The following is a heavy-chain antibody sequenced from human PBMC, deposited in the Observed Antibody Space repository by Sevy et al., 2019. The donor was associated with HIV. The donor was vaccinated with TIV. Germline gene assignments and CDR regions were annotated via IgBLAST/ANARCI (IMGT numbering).Heavy chain of an antibody. V-gene: IGHV3-7*01. CDR3: AHETFGRFES. D-gene: IGHD3-16*01. CDR2: IKADGRDK. J-gene: IGHJ4*02. CDR1: GFTFSANW. Sequence: GGSLRLSCAASGFTFSANWMNWVRQAPGKGLEWVANIKADGRDKHYVDSVEGRFTLSRDNAKNLLFLQMNSLRVEDTAVYYCAHETFGRFESWGQGTLVTVSS.